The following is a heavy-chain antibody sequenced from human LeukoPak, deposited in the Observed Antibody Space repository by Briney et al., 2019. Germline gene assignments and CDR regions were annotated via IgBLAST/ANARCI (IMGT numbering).Heavy chain of an antibody. D-gene: IGHD2-21*02. CDR2: VNPHSGDT. CDR3: ARDGVFRFEVGDVYYYYMDV. Sequence: ASVKVSCKTSGYTFTDYYIHWVRQAPGQGLEFMGWVNPHSGDTKYAQKFQGRVTMTRDTSNNTVYMDLTRLIFDDTAMYYCARDGVFRFEVGDVYYYYMDVWGKGTTVIISS. V-gene: IGHV1-2*02. CDR1: GYTFTDYY. J-gene: IGHJ6*03.